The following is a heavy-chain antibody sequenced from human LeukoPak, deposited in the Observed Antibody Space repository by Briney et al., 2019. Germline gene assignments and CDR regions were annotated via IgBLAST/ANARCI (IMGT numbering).Heavy chain of an antibody. J-gene: IGHJ6*04. CDR3: ARASGSYGSGSYYYSGMDV. CDR2: IFHSGST. D-gene: IGHD3-10*01. CDR1: GYSIGRGFY. Sequence: SETLSLTCAVSGYSIGRGFYWGWIRQPPGKGLEWIGSIFHSGSTYYNPSLKSRVTISVDTSKNQFSLKLSSVTAADTALYYRARASGSYGSGSYYYSGMDVWGKGTTVTVSS. V-gene: IGHV4-38-2*01.